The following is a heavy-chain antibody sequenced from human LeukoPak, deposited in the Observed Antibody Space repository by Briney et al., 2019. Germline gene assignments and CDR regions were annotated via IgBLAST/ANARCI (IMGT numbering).Heavy chain of an antibody. CDR2: IFYSGST. CDR3: ARTIAVADIYYFDS. V-gene: IGHV4-39*01. CDR1: GGSINTSSYY. Sequence: SETLSLTCTVSGGSINTSSYYWGWIHQPPGKGLEWIGTIFYSGSTYYNPSLKSRVTISVDTSKNQFSLKLSPVTAADTAVYYCARTIAVADIYYFDSWGQGTLVTVSS. D-gene: IGHD6-19*01. J-gene: IGHJ4*02.